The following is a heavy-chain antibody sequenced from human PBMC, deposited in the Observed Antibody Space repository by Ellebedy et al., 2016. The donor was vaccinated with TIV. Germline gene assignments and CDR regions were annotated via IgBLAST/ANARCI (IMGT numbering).Heavy chain of an antibody. CDR1: GASFSHYY. Sequence: SETLSLXXAVSGASFSHYYWSWIRQPPGKGLEWIGEINHSGSTYSNPSLRSRVSMSVGPSKNQFSLKLTSLTAADTAVYFCARGRGGSYSIPFDYWGQGALVTVSS. J-gene: IGHJ4*02. CDR3: ARGRGGSYSIPFDY. V-gene: IGHV4-34*01. D-gene: IGHD1-26*01. CDR2: INHSGST.